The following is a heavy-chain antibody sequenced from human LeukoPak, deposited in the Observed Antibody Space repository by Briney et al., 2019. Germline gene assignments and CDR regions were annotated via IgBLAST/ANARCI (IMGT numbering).Heavy chain of an antibody. CDR1: GFTFTTYA. CDR2: IIGSGGNT. CDR3: AKDSLPTSGCRGYFDY. Sequence: GGSRRLSCAPSGFTFTTYAITGAPRAPVKGLGGVSAIIGSGGNTYYANSVKGRFTISRDNSMNTLYLQMNSLRAEDTAIYYCAKDSLPTSGCRGYFDYWGQGALVTVSS. V-gene: IGHV3-23*01. J-gene: IGHJ4*02. D-gene: IGHD6-25*01.